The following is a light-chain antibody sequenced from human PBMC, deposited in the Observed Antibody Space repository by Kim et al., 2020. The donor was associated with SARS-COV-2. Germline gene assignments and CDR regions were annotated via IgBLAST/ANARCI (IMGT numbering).Light chain of an antibody. J-gene: IGKJ5*01. CDR2: DAS. V-gene: IGKV3-20*01. CDR3: QHYADSQRVT. CDR1: QSVSSNY. Sequence: EIVLTQSPGTLSLSPGERATLYCRASQSVSSNYLAWYQQKPGQAPRLLIYDASSRATGIPDRFSGSGSGTDFTLTISRVEPEDFAMYSCQHYADSQRVTFGQGTRLEIK.